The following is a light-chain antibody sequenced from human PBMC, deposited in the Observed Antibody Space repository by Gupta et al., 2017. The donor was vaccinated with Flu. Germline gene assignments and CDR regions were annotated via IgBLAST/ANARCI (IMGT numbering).Light chain of an antibody. CDR1: SSDVGGYNY. CDR2: EVT. J-gene: IGLJ3*02. Sequence: SALTQPASVSGSPGQSLTISCTGTSSDVGGYNYVSWYQQHPGKAPKLMIYEVTNRPSGVSNRFSGSKSGNTASLTISGLQAEDEADYFCGSYTSSSTWVFGGGSKLTVL. CDR3: GSYTSSSTWV. V-gene: IGLV2-14*01.